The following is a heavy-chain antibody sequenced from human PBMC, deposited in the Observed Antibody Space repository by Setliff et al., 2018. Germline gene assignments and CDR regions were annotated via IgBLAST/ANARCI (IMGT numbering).Heavy chain of an antibody. CDR3: ARDVGTSSFEVATMIVVAATDVFDI. Sequence: ASVKVSCKASGYTFTSYGISWVRQAPGQGLEWMGWISAYNGNTNYAQKLQGRVTMTTDTSTSTAYMELRSLRSDDTAVYYCARDVGTSSFEVATMIVVAATDVFDIWGQGTMVT. D-gene: IGHD3-22*01. V-gene: IGHV1-18*01. J-gene: IGHJ3*02. CDR2: ISAYNGNT. CDR1: GYTFTSYG.